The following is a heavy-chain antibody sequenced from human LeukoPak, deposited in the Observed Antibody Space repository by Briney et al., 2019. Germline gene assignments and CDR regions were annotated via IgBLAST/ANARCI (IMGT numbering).Heavy chain of an antibody. J-gene: IGHJ5*02. CDR3: ASMTGTTEWFDP. CDR1: GYTFTGYY. D-gene: IGHD1-7*01. CDR2: INPNSGGT. V-gene: IGHV1-2*02. Sequence: ASVKVSRKASGYTFTGYYMHWVRQAPGQGLEWMGWINPNSGGTNYAQKFQGRVTMSRDTSISTAYMELSRLRSDDTAVYYCASMTGTTEWFDPWGQGTLVTVSS.